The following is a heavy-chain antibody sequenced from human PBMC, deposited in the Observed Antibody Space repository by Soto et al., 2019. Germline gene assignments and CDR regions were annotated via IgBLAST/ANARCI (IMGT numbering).Heavy chain of an antibody. J-gene: IGHJ4*02. CDR2: INPSGGST. CDR1: GYTFTSYY. Sequence: ASVKVSCKASGYTFTSYYMHWVRQAPGQGLEWMGIINPSGGSTSYAQKFQGRVTMTRDTSTSTVYMELSSLRSEDTAVYYCARDVRNYYDSSGYYDYWGQGTLVTVSS. D-gene: IGHD3-22*01. CDR3: ARDVRNYYDSSGYYDY. V-gene: IGHV1-46*01.